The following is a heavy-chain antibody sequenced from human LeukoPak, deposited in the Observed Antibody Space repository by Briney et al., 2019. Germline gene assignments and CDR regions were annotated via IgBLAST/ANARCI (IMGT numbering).Heavy chain of an antibody. Sequence: PGGSLRLSCSASGFTFSDYYMSWIRQAPGKGLEWVSYISSSGSTIYYADSVKGRFTISRDNAKNSLYLQMNSLRAEDTAVYYCALGIVVVPAAMIPPLDYWGQGTLVTVSS. D-gene: IGHD2-2*01. V-gene: IGHV3-11*01. CDR3: ALGIVVVPAAMIPPLDY. CDR2: ISSSGSTI. J-gene: IGHJ4*02. CDR1: GFTFSDYY.